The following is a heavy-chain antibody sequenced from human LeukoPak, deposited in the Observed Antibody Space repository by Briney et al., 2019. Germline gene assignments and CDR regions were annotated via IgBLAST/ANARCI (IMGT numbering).Heavy chain of an antibody. CDR1: GFMLSNYA. Sequence: GGSLRLSCTSSGFMLSNYAIHWVRQAPGKGLEWVSAISGSGGSTYYADSVKGRFTISRDNSKNTLYLQMNSLRAEDTAVYYCAKDRWVIDYWGQGTLVTVSS. V-gene: IGHV3-23*01. CDR2: ISGSGGST. CDR3: AKDRWVIDY. J-gene: IGHJ4*02. D-gene: IGHD4-23*01.